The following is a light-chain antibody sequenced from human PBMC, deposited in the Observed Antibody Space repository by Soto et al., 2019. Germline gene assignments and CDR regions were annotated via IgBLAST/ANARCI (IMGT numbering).Light chain of an antibody. CDR1: RTVDSTY. Sequence: EIVLTQFPGTLSLSPGERATLSCRASRTVDSTYLAWYQQKPGQAPMLLIYAVSTRATGVPDRFRGSGSGTDFTLTISRLEPEDFAFYHCQQYVGSSRTFGQGTKVEIK. CDR3: QQYVGSSRT. J-gene: IGKJ1*01. CDR2: AVS. V-gene: IGKV3-20*01.